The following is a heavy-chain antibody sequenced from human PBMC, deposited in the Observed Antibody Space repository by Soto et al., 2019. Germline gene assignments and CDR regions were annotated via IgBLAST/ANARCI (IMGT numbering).Heavy chain of an antibody. CDR2: VYFSGNT. Sequence: QLQLQESGPGLVKSSETLSLTCTVSGGSVRGSRYYWGWIRQPPGKGLEWIGSVYFSGNTHYNPSLKSRVTTSVDTSTNQFSLRLSSVTAAYTAMYFCARVDYSNLSSTYYYYIDVWGKGTTVTVSS. V-gene: IGHV4-39*01. J-gene: IGHJ6*03. D-gene: IGHD4-4*01. CDR1: GGSVRGSRYY. CDR3: ARVDYSNLSSTYYYYIDV.